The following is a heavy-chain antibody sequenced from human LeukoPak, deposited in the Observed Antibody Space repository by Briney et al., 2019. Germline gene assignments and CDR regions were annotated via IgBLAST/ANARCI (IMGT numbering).Heavy chain of an antibody. J-gene: IGHJ4*02. CDR2: ISSSSSYI. Sequence: GGSLRLSCAASGFTFSSYEMNWVRQAPGKGLEWVSSISSSSSYIYYADSVKGRFTISRDNAKNSLYLQMNSLRAEDTAVYYCASDLWFGELLHDYWGQGTLVTVSS. CDR3: ASDLWFGELLHDY. D-gene: IGHD3-10*01. V-gene: IGHV3-21*01. CDR1: GFTFSSYE.